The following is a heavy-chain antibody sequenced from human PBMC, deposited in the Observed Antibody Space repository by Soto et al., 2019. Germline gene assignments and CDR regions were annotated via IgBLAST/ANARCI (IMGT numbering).Heavy chain of an antibody. CDR1: GFAVRHNY. Sequence: EVQLVESGGGLVQPGGSLRLSCTASGFAVRHNYMTWVRQAPGKGLEWVSLIYSGGDTAYADSVKGRLTISTHTSQNTLYLQMNTLRAEDTAVYYCARKTDSIPSGGDVWGKGTAVTVSS. V-gene: IGHV3-53*04. D-gene: IGHD3-10*01. J-gene: IGHJ6*04. CDR2: IYSGGDT. CDR3: ARKTDSIPSGGDV.